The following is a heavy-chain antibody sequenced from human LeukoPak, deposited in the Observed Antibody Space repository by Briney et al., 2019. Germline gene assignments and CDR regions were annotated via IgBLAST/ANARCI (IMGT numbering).Heavy chain of an antibody. J-gene: IGHJ4*02. D-gene: IGHD3-10*01. V-gene: IGHV5-51*01. Sequence: GESLKISCKGSGYSFTSYWIGWVRQLPGKGLEWIGLIHPGDSDTRYSPSFQGQVTISVDKSIRTAYLQWSILKASDTAMYFCTLEPGGSGSRVDYWGQGALVTVSS. CDR3: TLEPGGSGSRVDY. CDR2: IHPGDSDT. CDR1: GYSFTSYW.